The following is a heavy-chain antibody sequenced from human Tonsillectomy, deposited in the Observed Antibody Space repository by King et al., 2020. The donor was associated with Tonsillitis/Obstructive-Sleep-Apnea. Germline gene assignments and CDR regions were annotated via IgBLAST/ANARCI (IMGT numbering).Heavy chain of an antibody. V-gene: IGHV4-34*01. J-gene: IGHJ4*02. Sequence: VQLQQWGAGLLKPSETLSLTCAVYGGSFSGYYWSWIRQPPGKGPEWIGEINHSGSTTYNPSLKSRVTISLDTSKNQFSLKLSSVTAADTAVYYCASSEGPAASYWGQGTLVTVSS. CDR2: INHSGST. CDR1: GGSFSGYY. CDR3: ASSEGPAASY. D-gene: IGHD2-15*01.